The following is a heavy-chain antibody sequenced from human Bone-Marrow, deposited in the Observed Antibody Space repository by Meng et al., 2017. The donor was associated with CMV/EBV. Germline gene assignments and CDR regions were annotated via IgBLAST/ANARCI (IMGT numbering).Heavy chain of an antibody. V-gene: IGHV3-7*01. CDR1: GFTINNYW. CDR3: ARSGSGGGAFDI. Sequence: GESLKISCAASGFTINNYWMSWARQAPGKGLEWVATINQDESEKYYVDSVKGRFTISRDNAKNSLYLQMNSLRAEDTAVYYCARSGSGGGAFDIWGQGTMVTVSS. CDR2: INQDESEK. D-gene: IGHD2-15*01. J-gene: IGHJ3*02.